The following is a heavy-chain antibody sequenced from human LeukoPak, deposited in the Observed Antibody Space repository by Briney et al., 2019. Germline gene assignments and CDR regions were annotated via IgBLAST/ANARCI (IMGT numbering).Heavy chain of an antibody. CDR2: ISSSST. Sequence: GGSLRLSCAASGFTFSSYSMNWVRQAPGKGLEWVSSISSSSTYADSVKGRFTISRDSAKNSLYLQMNSLRVEDTAVYYCARGSDDSGWYMHAFDIWGQGTMVTVSS. CDR1: GFTFSSYS. V-gene: IGHV3-21*01. CDR3: ARGSDDSGWYMHAFDI. J-gene: IGHJ3*02. D-gene: IGHD6-19*01.